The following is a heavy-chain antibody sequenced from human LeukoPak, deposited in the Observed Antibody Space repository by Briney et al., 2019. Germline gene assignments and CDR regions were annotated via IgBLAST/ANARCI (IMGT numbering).Heavy chain of an antibody. D-gene: IGHD3-10*01. CDR3: ARGSPYYYGSGSYRYYFDY. CDR2: ISGSGGST. V-gene: IGHV3-23*01. J-gene: IGHJ4*02. CDR1: GFTFSSYA. Sequence: PGGSLRLSCAASGFTFSSYAMSWVRQAPGKGLEWVSAISGSGGSTYYADSVKGRFTISRDNSKNTLYLQMNSLRAEDTAVYYCARGSPYYYGSGSYRYYFDYWGQGTLVTVSS.